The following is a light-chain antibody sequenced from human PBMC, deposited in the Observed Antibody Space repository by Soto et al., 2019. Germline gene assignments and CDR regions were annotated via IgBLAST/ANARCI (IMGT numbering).Light chain of an antibody. V-gene: IGLV2-14*01. J-gene: IGLJ1*01. Sequence: QSALTQPAYESGSPGQSITISCTGTSSEAGGYNYVSWYQQHPGKAPKLMIYDVSNRPSGVSNRFSGSKSGNTASLTISEFHSEDEADYYRRSYTTFISPVFGTGTRSP. CDR1: SSEAGGYNY. CDR3: RSYTTFISPV. CDR2: DVS.